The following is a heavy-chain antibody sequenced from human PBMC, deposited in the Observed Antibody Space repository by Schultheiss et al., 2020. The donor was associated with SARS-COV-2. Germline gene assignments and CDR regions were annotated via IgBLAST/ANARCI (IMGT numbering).Heavy chain of an antibody. CDR2: IYYSGST. D-gene: IGHD3-10*01. V-gene: IGHV4-39*07. J-gene: IGHJ2*01. CDR3: ARHGSGDFSSYWYFDL. Sequence: SETLSLTCTVSGGSISSSSYYWGWIRQPPGKGLEWIGSIYYSGSTNYNPSLKSRVTISVDTSKNQFSLKLSSVTAADTAVYYCARHGSGDFSSYWYFDLWGRGTLVTVSS. CDR1: GGSISSSSYY.